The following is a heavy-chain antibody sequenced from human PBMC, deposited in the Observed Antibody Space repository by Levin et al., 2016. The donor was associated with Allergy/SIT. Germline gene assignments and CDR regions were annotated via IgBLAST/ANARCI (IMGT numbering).Heavy chain of an antibody. CDR1: GGSISSYY. CDR2: IYYSGST. CDR3: ARSGSYYWGSRFDP. Sequence: SETLSLTCTVSGGSISSYYWSWIRQPPGKGLEWIGYIYYSGSTNYNPSLKSRVTISVDTSKNQFSLKLSSVTAADTAVYYCARSGSYYWGSRFDPWGQGTLVTVSS. V-gene: IGHV4-59*13. D-gene: IGHD3-10*01. J-gene: IGHJ5*02.